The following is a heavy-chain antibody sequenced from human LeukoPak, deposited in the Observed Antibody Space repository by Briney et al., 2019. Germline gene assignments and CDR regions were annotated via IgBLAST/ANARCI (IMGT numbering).Heavy chain of an antibody. D-gene: IGHD2-2*01. CDR2: IYYSGST. V-gene: IGHV4-59*01. CDR1: GGSISSYY. CDR3: ARTRSVVVPAAIFAFDI. Sequence: SETLSLTCTVSGGSISSYYWSWIRQPPGKGLEWIGYIYYSGSTNYNPSLKSRVTISVDTSKNQFSLKLSSVTAADTAVYYCARTRSVVVPAAIFAFDIWGQGTMVTVSS. J-gene: IGHJ3*02.